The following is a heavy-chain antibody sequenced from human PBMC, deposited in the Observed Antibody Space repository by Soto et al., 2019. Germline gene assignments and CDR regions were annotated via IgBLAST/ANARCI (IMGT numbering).Heavy chain of an antibody. D-gene: IGHD3-9*01. CDR2: ISYDGSNK. CDR3: ARGPRTKLRYFDWTDYYYYGMDV. Sequence: GGSLRLSCAASGFTFSSYAMHWVRQAPGKGLEWVAVISYDGSNKYYADSVKGRFTISRDNSKNTLYLQMNSLRAEDTAVYYCARGPRTKLRYFDWTDYYYYGMDVWGQGTTVTVSS. CDR1: GFTFSSYA. V-gene: IGHV3-30-3*01. J-gene: IGHJ6*02.